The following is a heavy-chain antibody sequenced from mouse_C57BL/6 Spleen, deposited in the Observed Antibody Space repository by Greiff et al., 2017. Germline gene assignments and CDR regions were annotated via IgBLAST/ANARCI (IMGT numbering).Heavy chain of an antibody. Sequence: VQLQQPGAELVKPGASVKLSCKASGYTFTSYWMHWVKQRPGRGLEWIGRIDPNSGGTKYNEKFTSKATLTVDKPSSTAYMQLSSLTSEHSAVYYCARTAEVIFSLNGDWLAYWGQGTLVTVSA. V-gene: IGHV1-72*01. CDR3: ARTAEVIFSLNGDWLAY. CDR2: IDPNSGGT. J-gene: IGHJ3*01. CDR1: GYTFTSYW. D-gene: IGHD1-2*01.